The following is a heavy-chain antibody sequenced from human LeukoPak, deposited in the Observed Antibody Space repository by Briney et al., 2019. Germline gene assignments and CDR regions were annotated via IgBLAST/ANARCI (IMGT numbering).Heavy chain of an antibody. CDR3: TKMNDFWSGYQYYFDC. J-gene: IGHJ4*02. CDR2: ISGRGDNT. CDR1: GFSFSSYA. V-gene: IGHV3-23*01. D-gene: IGHD3-3*01. Sequence: GGSLRLSCAASGFSFSSYAMSWIRQAPGKGLEWVSVISGRGDNTDYADSVKGHFTISRDNSKNTLYLQMSSVRAADTAVYYCTKMNDFWSGYQYYFDCWGQGTLVTVSS.